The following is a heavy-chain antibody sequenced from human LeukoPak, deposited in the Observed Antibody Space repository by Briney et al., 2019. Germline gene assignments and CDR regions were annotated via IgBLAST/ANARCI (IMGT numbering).Heavy chain of an antibody. CDR2: ISDSGGRT. CDR1: GITLSNYG. V-gene: IGHV3-23*01. Sequence: GGSLRLSCAVSGITLSNYGMSWVRQAPGKGLEWVAGISDSGGRTNYADSVKGRFTISRDNPKNTLYLQMNSLRAEDTAVYFCAKRGVVIRVILVGFHKEAYYFDSWGQGALVTVAS. CDR3: AKRGVVIRVILVGFHKEAYYFDS. J-gene: IGHJ4*02. D-gene: IGHD3-22*01.